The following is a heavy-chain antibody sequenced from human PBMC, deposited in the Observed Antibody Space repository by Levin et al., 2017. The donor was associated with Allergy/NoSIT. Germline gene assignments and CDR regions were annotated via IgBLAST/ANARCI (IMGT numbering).Heavy chain of an antibody. CDR1: GYALGGDY. Sequence: LVASVKVSCKASGYALGGDYLHWIRQAPGQVPEWMGCIHPATGFTNYQQKFRGRVTMTWDTSINTLYMELSRLRSDDTAVYSCARESCSTDCEKGFAYWGQGTLVTVSS. J-gene: IGHJ4*02. D-gene: IGHD2-21*02. V-gene: IGHV1-2*03. CDR3: ARESCSTDCEKGFAY. CDR2: IHPATGFT.